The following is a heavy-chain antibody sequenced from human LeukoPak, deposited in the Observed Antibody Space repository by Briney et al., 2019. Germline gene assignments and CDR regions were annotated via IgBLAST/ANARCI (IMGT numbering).Heavy chain of an antibody. V-gene: IGHV3-23*01. CDR3: AKDIGRGYSYATAPFDC. Sequence: GGSLRLSCAASGFTFSSYAMSWVRQAPGKGLEWVSAISGSGGSTYYADSVKGRFTISRDNSKNTLYLQMNSLRAEDTAVYYCAKDIGRGYSYATAPFDCWGQGTLVTVSS. J-gene: IGHJ4*02. D-gene: IGHD5-18*01. CDR2: ISGSGGST. CDR1: GFTFSSYA.